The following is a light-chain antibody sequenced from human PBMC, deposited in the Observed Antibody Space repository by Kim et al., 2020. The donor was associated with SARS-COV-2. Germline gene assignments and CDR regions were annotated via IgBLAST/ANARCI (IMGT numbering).Light chain of an antibody. Sequence: ENVLTQSPGTLSLSPGERATLSCRASQSVSSNFLAWYQQKACQAPRLVIYSASSRASGIPDRFSGSGSGTDFTLTISTLEPEDFAVYYCQQYATSPETFGQGTKVDIK. CDR3: QQYATSPET. V-gene: IGKV3-20*01. CDR1: QSVSSNF. J-gene: IGKJ1*01. CDR2: SAS.